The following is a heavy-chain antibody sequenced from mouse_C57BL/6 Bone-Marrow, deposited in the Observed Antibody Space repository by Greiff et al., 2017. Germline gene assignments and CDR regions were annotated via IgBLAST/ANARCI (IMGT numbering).Heavy chain of an antibody. Sequence: QVQLQQSGAELVRPGASVKLSCKASGYTFTDYYINWVKQRPGQGLEWIARIYPGSGNTYYNEKFKGKATLTAEKSSSTAYMQLSSLTSEDSAVYFCARGNMITLYYFDYWGQGTTLPVSS. CDR3: ARGNMITLYYFDY. V-gene: IGHV1-76*01. CDR2: IYPGSGNT. J-gene: IGHJ2*01. CDR1: GYTFTDYY. D-gene: IGHD2-4*01.